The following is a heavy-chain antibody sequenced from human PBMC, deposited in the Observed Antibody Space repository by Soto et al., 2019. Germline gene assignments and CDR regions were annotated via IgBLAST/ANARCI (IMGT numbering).Heavy chain of an antibody. V-gene: IGHV4-34*01. CDR3: ARHSGHIFFDY. Sequence: SETLSLTCAVYGGSFSAYYWTWIRQPPGKGLEWIGEINHSGSTNFNPSLKSRVTISVDTSKNQFSLKLSSVTAADTAVYYCARHSGHIFFDYWGQGTLVTVSS. D-gene: IGHD1-26*01. CDR2: INHSGST. J-gene: IGHJ4*02. CDR1: GGSFSAYY.